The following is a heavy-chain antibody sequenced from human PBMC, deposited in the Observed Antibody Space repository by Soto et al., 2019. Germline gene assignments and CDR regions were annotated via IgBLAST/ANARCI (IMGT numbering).Heavy chain of an antibody. CDR2: INAGNGNT. V-gene: IGHV1-3*01. D-gene: IGHD2-21*02. J-gene: IGHJ4*02. CDR1: GYTFTSYA. Sequence: GASVKVSCKASGYTFTSYAMHWVRQAPGQRLEWMGWINAGNGNTKYSQKFQGRVTITRDTSASTAYMELSSLRSEDTAVYYCARSIVVVTAQDYWGQATLATVPS. CDR3: ARSIVVVTAQDY.